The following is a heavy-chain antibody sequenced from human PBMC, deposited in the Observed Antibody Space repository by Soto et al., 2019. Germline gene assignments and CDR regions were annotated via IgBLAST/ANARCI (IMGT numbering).Heavy chain of an antibody. V-gene: IGHV2-5*02. CDR3: ARTAHYGSGSWNPRHHYYYYYMDV. CDR1: GFSLSTSGVG. Sequence: SGPTLVNPTQTLTLTCTFSGFSLSTSGVGVGWIRQPPGKALEWLALIYWDDDKRYSPSLKSRLTITKDTSKNQVVLTMTNMDPVDTATYYCARTAHYGSGSWNPRHHYYYYYMDVWGKGTTVTVSS. J-gene: IGHJ6*03. D-gene: IGHD3-10*01. CDR2: IYWDDDK.